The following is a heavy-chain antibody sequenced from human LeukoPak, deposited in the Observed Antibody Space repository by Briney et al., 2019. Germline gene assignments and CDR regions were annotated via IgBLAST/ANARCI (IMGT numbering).Heavy chain of an antibody. Sequence: SETLSLTCIVSGDSISTYYWSWVRQPPGKGLEWIGYVSYSGGTNYNPSLKSRLTISVDTSKNQFSMKLSSVTAADTAVYYCARGLRAGPTGRWGQGTLVIVSP. CDR1: GDSISTYY. J-gene: IGHJ4*02. V-gene: IGHV4-59*01. CDR2: VSYSGGT. CDR3: ARGLRAGPTGR. D-gene: IGHD4-11*01.